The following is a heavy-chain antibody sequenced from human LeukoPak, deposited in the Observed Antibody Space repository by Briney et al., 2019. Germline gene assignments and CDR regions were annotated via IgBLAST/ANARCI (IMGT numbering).Heavy chain of an antibody. CDR2: IYYSGSI. J-gene: IGHJ4*02. D-gene: IGHD4-17*01. CDR3: ARQSRDGDYIAKLFDY. V-gene: IGHV4-61*05. Sequence: PSETLSLTCTVSGGSISSSSYYWGWIRQPPGKGLEWIGYIYYSGSINYNPSLESRVTISVDMSKNQFSLQLSSVTAADTAVYYCARQSRDGDYIAKLFDYWGQGTLVTVSS. CDR1: GGSISSSSYY.